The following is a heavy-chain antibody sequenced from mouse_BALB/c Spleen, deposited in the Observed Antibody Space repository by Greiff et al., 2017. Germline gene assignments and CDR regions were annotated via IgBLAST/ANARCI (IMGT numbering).Heavy chain of an antibody. CDR3: AIQDY. J-gene: IGHJ2*01. CDR2: IDPANGNT. Sequence: EVKLVESGAELVKPGASVKLSCTASGFNIKDTYMHWVKQRPEQGLEWIGRIDPANGNTKYDPKFQGKATITADTSSNTAYLQLSSLTSEDTAVYYCAIQDYWGQGTTRTVSS. V-gene: IGHV14-3*02. CDR1: GFNIKDTY.